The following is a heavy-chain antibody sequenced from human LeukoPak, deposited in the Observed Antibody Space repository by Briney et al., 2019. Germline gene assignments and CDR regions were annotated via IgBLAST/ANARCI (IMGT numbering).Heavy chain of an antibody. D-gene: IGHD3-10*01. Sequence: GESLKISCKSSGYSFTSYWIGWVRQMPGKGLEWMGIIYPGDSDTRYSPSFQGQVTISADKSISTAYLQWSSLKASDTAMYYCARRRYYGSGSYAPFDYWGQGTLVTVSS. J-gene: IGHJ4*02. CDR3: ARRRYYGSGSYAPFDY. CDR1: GYSFTSYW. CDR2: IYPGDSDT. V-gene: IGHV5-51*01.